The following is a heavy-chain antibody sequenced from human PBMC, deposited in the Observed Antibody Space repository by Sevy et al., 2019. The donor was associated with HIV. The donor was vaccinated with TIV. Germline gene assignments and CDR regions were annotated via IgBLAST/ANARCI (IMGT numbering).Heavy chain of an antibody. Sequence: GGSLRLSCTASGFIFGDYGMSWVRQAPGKGLEWIAFFKSKIHGGTTENAASMKGRFTISRDDSKNIVYLQRSNLKTEDTAVYYCTRWSGSQSIFDYWGQGTLVTVSS. V-gene: IGHV3-49*04. J-gene: IGHJ4*02. D-gene: IGHD1-26*01. CDR3: TRWSGSQSIFDY. CDR1: GFIFGDYG. CDR2: FKSKIHGGTT.